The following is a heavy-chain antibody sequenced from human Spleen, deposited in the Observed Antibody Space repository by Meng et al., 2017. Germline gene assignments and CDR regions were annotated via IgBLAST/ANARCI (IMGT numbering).Heavy chain of an antibody. CDR1: GFTFSRYS. J-gene: IGHJ3*02. Sequence: GESLKISCAASGFTFSRYSMNWVRQAPGTGLEWVANIKQDGSETYYVDSVKGRFTISRDNAKNSLYLQMNSLRVDDTAVYYCAREDRFLTAFDIWGQGTMVTVSS. CDR2: IKQDGSET. D-gene: IGHD3-9*01. CDR3: AREDRFLTAFDI. V-gene: IGHV3-7*01.